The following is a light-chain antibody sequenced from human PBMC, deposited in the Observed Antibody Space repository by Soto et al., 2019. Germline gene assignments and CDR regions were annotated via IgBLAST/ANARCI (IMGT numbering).Light chain of an antibody. CDR1: QSISSW. CDR3: QQYNSYST. Sequence: DIQNTQSPSTLSASVGDRVTITCRASQSISSWLAWYQQKPGKAPKLLIYDASSLESGVPSRFSGSGSGTEFTLTISSLQPDDFATYYCQQYNSYSTFGQGTKVDIK. V-gene: IGKV1-5*01. J-gene: IGKJ1*01. CDR2: DAS.